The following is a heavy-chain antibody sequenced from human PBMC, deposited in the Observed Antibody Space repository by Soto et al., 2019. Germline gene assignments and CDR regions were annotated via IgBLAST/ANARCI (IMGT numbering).Heavy chain of an antibody. Sequence: EVQLVESGGGLVQPGGSLRLSCAASGFTFSSYDMHWVRQATGKGLEWVSAIGTAGDTYYPGSVKGRFTISRENAKNSLYLQMNSMSAGDTAVSYCAREYGGGFDPWGQGTLVTVSS. CDR2: IGTAGDT. V-gene: IGHV3-13*01. J-gene: IGHJ5*02. D-gene: IGHD4-17*01. CDR1: GFTFSSYD. CDR3: AREYGGGFDP.